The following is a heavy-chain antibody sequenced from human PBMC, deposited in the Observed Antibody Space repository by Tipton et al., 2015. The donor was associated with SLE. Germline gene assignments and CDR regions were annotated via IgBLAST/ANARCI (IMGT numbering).Heavy chain of an antibody. D-gene: IGHD2-15*01. V-gene: IGHV1-18*01. J-gene: IGHJ4*02. Sequence: QLVQSGAEVKKPGASVKVSCKASGYTFTNYGISWVRQAPGQGLEWMGWISGDNDNTNYAQRLQGRVTMTTDTSTSTAYMELRSLTSDDTAVYYCARDRGASSGGWFVGAIGYWGQGTLVTVSS. CDR1: GYTFTNYG. CDR2: ISGDNDNT. CDR3: ARDRGASSGGWFVGAIGY.